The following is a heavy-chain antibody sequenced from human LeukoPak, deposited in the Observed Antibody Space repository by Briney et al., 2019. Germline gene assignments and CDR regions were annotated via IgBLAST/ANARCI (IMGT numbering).Heavy chain of an antibody. CDR3: ARDKDYSIEH. J-gene: IGHJ4*02. D-gene: IGHD4-11*01. V-gene: IGHV6-1*01. CDR1: GDSVSSNSAA. CDR2: TYYRSKWYT. Sequence: SQTLSLTCAISGDSVSSNSAAWNWIRRSPSRGLEWLGRTYYRSKWYTDYAVSVTSRITINPDTSKNQFSLQLNSVTPEDTAVYYCARDKDYSIEHWGQGTLVTVSS.